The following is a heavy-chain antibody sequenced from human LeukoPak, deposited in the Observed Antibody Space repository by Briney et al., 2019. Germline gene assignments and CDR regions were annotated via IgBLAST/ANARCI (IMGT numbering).Heavy chain of an antibody. CDR2: ISAYNGNT. D-gene: IGHD3-10*01. CDR3: AREKPWDYGSGSDGMDV. CDR1: GYTFTNYG. V-gene: IGHV1-18*04. J-gene: IGHJ6*04. Sequence: ASVTVSCKASGYTFTNYGISWVRQAPGQGREWMGWISAYNGNTNYAQKFQGRVTMTTDTSTSTAYMELRSLRSDDTAVYYCAREKPWDYGSGSDGMDVWGKGTTVTVSS.